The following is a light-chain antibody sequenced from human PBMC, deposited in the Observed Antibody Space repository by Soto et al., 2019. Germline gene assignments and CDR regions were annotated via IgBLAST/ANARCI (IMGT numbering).Light chain of an antibody. CDR2: GVS. CDR1: QSIGKH. Sequence: DIQMTQSPSFLSASVVDRVTITCRASQSIGKHLNWYQQKPGKAPKFLVYGVSKLQSGVPSRFTGSGSGTDFTLTVNDLQPEDFATYYRQQSYSSPTTFGQGTRLEIK. CDR3: QQSYSSPTT. V-gene: IGKV1-39*01. J-gene: IGKJ5*01.